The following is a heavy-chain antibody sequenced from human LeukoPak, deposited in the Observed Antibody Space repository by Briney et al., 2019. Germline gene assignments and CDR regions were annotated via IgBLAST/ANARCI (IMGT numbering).Heavy chain of an antibody. D-gene: IGHD2-15*01. J-gene: IGHJ5*01. V-gene: IGHV4-61*02. CDR1: GYSISSGSYY. Sequence: SETLSLTCAVSGYSISSGSYYWSWIRQPAGKGLEWIGRIYASGNINYNPSLKSRVTISVDTSKNQFSLKLSSVTAADTAVYYCATGYGKLDSWGQGTLVTVSS. CDR3: ATGYGKLDS. CDR2: IYASGNI.